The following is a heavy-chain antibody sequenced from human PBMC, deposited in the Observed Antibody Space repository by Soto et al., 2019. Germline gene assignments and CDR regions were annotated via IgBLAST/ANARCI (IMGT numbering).Heavy chain of an antibody. CDR3: ARPPLDYSNYALGYYGMDV. J-gene: IGHJ6*02. D-gene: IGHD4-4*01. CDR1: GYTFTSYY. CDR2: INPSGGST. V-gene: IGHV1-46*01. Sequence: ASVKVSCKASGYTFTSYYMHWVRQAPGQGLEWMGIINPSGGSTSYAQKFQGRVTMTRDTSTSTVYMELSSLRSEDTAVYYCARPPLDYSNYALGYYGMDVWGQGTTVTVSS.